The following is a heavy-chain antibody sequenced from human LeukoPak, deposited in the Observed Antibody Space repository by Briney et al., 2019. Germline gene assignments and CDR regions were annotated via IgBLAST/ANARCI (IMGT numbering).Heavy chain of an antibody. CDR3: AKDPVRWYYDSSGYFDY. J-gene: IGHJ4*02. Sequence: GGSLRLSCAASGFTFSSYGMHWVRQAPGKGLEWVAFIRYDGSNKYYADSVKGRFTTSRDNSKNTLYLQMNSLRAEDTAVYYCAKDPVRWYYDSSGYFDYWGQGTLVTVSS. D-gene: IGHD3-22*01. CDR1: GFTFSSYG. CDR2: IRYDGSNK. V-gene: IGHV3-30*02.